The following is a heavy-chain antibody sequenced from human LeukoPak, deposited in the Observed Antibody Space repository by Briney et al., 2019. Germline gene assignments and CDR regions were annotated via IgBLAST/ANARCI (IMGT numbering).Heavy chain of an antibody. CDR2: INHSGST. Sequence: SETLSLTCAVYGGSFSGYYWSWIRQPPGKGLEWIGEINHSGSTNYNPSLKSRVTISVDTSKNQFSLKLSSVTAADTAVYYCARGRRMLVVSVWFDPWGQGTLVTVSS. J-gene: IGHJ5*02. CDR1: GGSFSGYY. CDR3: ARGRRMLVVSVWFDP. D-gene: IGHD3-22*01. V-gene: IGHV4-34*01.